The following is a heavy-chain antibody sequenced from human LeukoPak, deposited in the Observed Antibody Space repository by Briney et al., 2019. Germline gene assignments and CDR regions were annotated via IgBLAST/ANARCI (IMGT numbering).Heavy chain of an antibody. CDR1: GFTFSSYG. Sequence: PGGSLRLSCAASGFTFSSYGMHWVRQAPGKGLEWVAVIWYGGSNKYYADSVKGRFTISRDNSKNTLYLQMNSLRAEDTAVYYCAKSRRPVYYDFWSGYDAFDIWGQGTMVTVSS. J-gene: IGHJ3*02. CDR3: AKSRRPVYYDFWSGYDAFDI. V-gene: IGHV3-30*02. CDR2: IWYGGSNK. D-gene: IGHD3-3*01.